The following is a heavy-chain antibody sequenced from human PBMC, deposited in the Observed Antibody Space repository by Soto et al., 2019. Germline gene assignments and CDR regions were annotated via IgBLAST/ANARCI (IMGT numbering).Heavy chain of an antibody. Sequence: QVQLVESGGGVVQPGRSLRLSCAASGFTFSSYAMHWVRQAPGKGLEWVAVISYDGSNKYYADSVKGRFTISRDNSKNTLYLQMNSLRAEDTAVYYCARDPRLPNWNDAAYYYYGMDVWGQGTTVTVSS. J-gene: IGHJ6*02. CDR1: GFTFSSYA. V-gene: IGHV3-30-3*01. CDR2: ISYDGSNK. CDR3: ARDPRLPNWNDAAYYYYGMDV. D-gene: IGHD1-1*01.